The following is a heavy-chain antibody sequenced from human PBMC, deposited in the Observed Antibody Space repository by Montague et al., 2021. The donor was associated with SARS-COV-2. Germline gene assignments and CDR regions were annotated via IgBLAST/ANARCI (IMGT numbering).Heavy chain of an antibody. V-gene: IGHV4-39*01. CDR2: IYYSGST. CDR1: GGSISSSSYY. J-gene: IGHJ6*02. CDR3: ARRSKYYGSGSYYHHNYYYCGMDV. D-gene: IGHD3-10*01. Sequence: SETRSLTCTVSGGSISSSSYYWGWIRQPPGKGLEWIGSIYYSGSTYYNESLKSRVTISVDTSKNQFSLKLSSVAAADTAVYYCARRSKYYGSGSYYHHNYYYCGMDVWGQGTTVTVSS.